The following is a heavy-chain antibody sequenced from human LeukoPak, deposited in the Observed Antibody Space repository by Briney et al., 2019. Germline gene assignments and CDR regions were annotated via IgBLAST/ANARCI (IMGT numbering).Heavy chain of an antibody. V-gene: IGHV4-59*08. Sequence: AETLSLTRTVSGGSISRYYWSWLGQPPAKGVEGVGYVYYSGSTNYNPSLKSRVTISVDTSKNQFSLKLSSVTAADTAVYYCARHLRKYSSGYYFDYWGQGTLVTVSS. J-gene: IGHJ4*02. CDR2: VYYSGST. CDR3: ARHLRKYSSGYYFDY. D-gene: IGHD6-19*01. CDR1: GGSISRYY.